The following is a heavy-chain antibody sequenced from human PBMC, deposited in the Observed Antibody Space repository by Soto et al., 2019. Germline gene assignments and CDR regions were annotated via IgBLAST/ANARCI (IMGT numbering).Heavy chain of an antibody. CDR2: IYPGDSDT. J-gene: IGHJ6*02. Sequence: GESLKISCKGSGYTFTSYWIAWVRQMPGKGLEWMGIIYPGDSDTRYSPSFQGQVTISADKSISTSYLQWSSLKASDTAMYYCARGDYSSYFYYYGLDVWGQGTTVTVSS. D-gene: IGHD4-4*01. CDR1: GYTFTSYW. V-gene: IGHV5-51*01. CDR3: ARGDYSSYFYYYGLDV.